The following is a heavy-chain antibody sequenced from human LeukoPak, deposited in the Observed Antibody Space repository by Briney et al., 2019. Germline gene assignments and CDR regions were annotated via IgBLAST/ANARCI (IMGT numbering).Heavy chain of an antibody. CDR3: ARLYYGSGLSDF. CDR2: ISGSGGST. J-gene: IGHJ4*02. Sequence: GGSLRLSCAASGFTFSSYAMSWVRQAPGKGLEWVSAISGSGGSTYYADSVKGRFTTSRDNSKNTLYLQMNSLRAEDTAIYYCARLYYGSGLSDFWGQGTLVTVSS. D-gene: IGHD3-10*01. CDR1: GFTFSSYA. V-gene: IGHV3-23*01.